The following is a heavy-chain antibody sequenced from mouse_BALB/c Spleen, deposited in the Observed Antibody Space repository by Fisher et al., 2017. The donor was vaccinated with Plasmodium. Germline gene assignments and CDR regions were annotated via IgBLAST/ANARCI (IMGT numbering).Heavy chain of an antibody. J-gene: IGHJ4*01. D-gene: IGHD1-1*01. Sequence: RFTISRDNAKNTLYLEMSSLRSEDTAMYYCARDLTTVVAMDYWGQGTAVTVSS. CDR3: ARDLTTVVAMDY. V-gene: IGHV5-9-4*01.